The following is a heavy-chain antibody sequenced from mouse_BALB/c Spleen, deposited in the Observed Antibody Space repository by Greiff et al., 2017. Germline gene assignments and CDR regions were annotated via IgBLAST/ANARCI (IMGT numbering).Heavy chain of an antibody. CDR1: GFTFSSYA. CDR2: ISSGGSYT. V-gene: IGHV5-9-3*01. Sequence: VQLKESGGGLVKPGGSLKLSCAASGFTFSSYAMSWVRQTPEKRLEWVATISSGGSYTYYPDSVKGRFTISRDNAKNTLYLQMSSLRSEDTAMYYCARQSGNYEGYYFDYWGQGTTLTVSS. D-gene: IGHD2-1*01. CDR3: ARQSGNYEGYYFDY. J-gene: IGHJ2*01.